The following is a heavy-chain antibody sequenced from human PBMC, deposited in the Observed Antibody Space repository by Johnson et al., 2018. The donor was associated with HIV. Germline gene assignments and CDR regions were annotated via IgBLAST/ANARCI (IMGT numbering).Heavy chain of an antibody. V-gene: IGHV3-53*01. CDR1: GFTVSSNY. CDR2: LYSGGST. Sequence: SGFTVSSNYMSWVRQAPGKGLEWVTVLYSGGSTYYADSVKGRFTISRDKSKNTLYLQMNSLRAEDTAVYYCARERGDSSRTAFDIWGQGTMVTVSS. J-gene: IGHJ3*02. CDR3: ARERGDSSRTAFDI. D-gene: IGHD6-19*01.